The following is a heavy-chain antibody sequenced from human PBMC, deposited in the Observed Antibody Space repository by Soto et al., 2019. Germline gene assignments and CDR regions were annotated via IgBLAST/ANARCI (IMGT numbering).Heavy chain of an antibody. J-gene: IGHJ4*02. CDR3: ARDRGWYTFDY. CDR1: GFTFAAHW. Sequence: GGSLRLSCAASGFTFAAHWMSWVRQAPGGGLEWVAGINPDGSHKSYVDSVEGRFTFSRDNAKNSLSLQMDSLRTEDTAVYYCARDRGWYTFDYWGQGTPVTVSS. CDR2: INPDGSHK. V-gene: IGHV3-7*01. D-gene: IGHD6-19*01.